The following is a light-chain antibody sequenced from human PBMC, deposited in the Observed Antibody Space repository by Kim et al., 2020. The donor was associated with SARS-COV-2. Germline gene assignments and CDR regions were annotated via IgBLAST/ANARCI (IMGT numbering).Light chain of an antibody. CDR1: QNLLSSSNNLNF. CDR2: WAS. CDR3: LQHYTTPT. Sequence: DIVMTQSPDSLAVSLGERAAINCKSSQNLLSSSNNLNFLSWYQHKPGQPPKLLISWASTRQSGVPDRFSGSGSGTDFTLTISSLQAEDVAVYYCLQHYTTPTFGQGTKVDIK. V-gene: IGKV4-1*01. J-gene: IGKJ1*01.